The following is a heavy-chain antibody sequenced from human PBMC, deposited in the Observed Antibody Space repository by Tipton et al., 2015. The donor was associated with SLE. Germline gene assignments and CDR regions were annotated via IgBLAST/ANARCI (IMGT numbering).Heavy chain of an antibody. V-gene: IGHV4-34*09. CDR2: INHSGST. CDR1: GGSFSGYY. CDR3: ARGRGALAGNFDS. D-gene: IGHD7-27*01. J-gene: IGHJ4*02. Sequence: TLSLTCAVYGGSFSGYYCSWIRQPPGKGLEWIGEINHSGSTNYSPSLKSRVTFSVDTSNNQFSLKLKSVTAADAAVYYCARGRGALAGNFDSWGRGTPIAVSS.